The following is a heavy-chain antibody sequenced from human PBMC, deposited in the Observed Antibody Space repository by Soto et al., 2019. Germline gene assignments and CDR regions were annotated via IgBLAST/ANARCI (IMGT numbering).Heavy chain of an antibody. J-gene: IGHJ6*03. Sequence: SETLSLTCTVSGGSISSYYWSWIRQPPGKGLEWIGYIYYSGSTNYNPSLKSRVTISVDTSKNQFSLKLSSVTAADTAVYYCARHVRRYCSSTSCYYYYMDVWGKGTTVTAP. CDR1: GGSISSYY. CDR2: IYYSGST. CDR3: ARHVRRYCSSTSCYYYYMDV. V-gene: IGHV4-59*08. D-gene: IGHD2-2*01.